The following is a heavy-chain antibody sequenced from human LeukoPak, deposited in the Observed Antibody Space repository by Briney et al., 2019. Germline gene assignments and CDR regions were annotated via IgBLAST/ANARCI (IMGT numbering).Heavy chain of an antibody. CDR2: IYYSGST. V-gene: IGHV4-31*03. Sequence: SSETLSLTCTVSGGSISSGGYYWSWIRQHPGKGLEWIGYIYYSGSTYYNPSLKSRVTISVDTSKNQFSPKLSSVTAADTAVYYCARNEAARPYFDYRGQGTLVTVSS. D-gene: IGHD6-6*01. J-gene: IGHJ4*02. CDR1: GGSISSGGYY. CDR3: ARNEAARPYFDY.